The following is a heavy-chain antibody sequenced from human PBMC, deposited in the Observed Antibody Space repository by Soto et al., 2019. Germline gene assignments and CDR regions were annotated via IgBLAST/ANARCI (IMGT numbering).Heavy chain of an antibody. CDR3: ARDEGYKWNYGGSWFDP. Sequence: QVQLVQSGAEVKKPGASVKVSCKASGYTFTSYGISWVRLAPGQGLEWMGWISAYNGNTNYAQKLQGRVTMTTDTSTSTAYMELRSLRSDDTAVYYCARDEGYKWNYGGSWFDPWGQGTLVTVSS. V-gene: IGHV1-18*01. CDR2: ISAYNGNT. CDR1: GYTFTSYG. D-gene: IGHD1-7*01. J-gene: IGHJ5*02.